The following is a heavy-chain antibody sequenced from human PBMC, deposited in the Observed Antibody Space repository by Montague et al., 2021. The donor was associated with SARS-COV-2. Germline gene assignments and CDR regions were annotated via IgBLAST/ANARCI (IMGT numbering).Heavy chain of an antibody. CDR2: IYYSGNT. Sequence: SETLSLTCTVSGGSITSSAYYWSWIRQSPGKGLEWIGTIYYSGNTYSNPSLKSRVTISMDTSKSQVSLKINSVTAADTAVYFCASLVSPAYCGGDCYLRDYGMDVWGQGTRVTVSS. J-gene: IGHJ6*01. V-gene: IGHV4-39*01. CDR3: ASLVSPAYCGGDCYLRDYGMDV. D-gene: IGHD2-21*02. CDR1: GGSITSSAYY.